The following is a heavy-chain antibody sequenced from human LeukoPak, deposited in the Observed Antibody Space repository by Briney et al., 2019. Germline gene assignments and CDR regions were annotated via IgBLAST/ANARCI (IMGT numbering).Heavy chain of an antibody. CDR1: GFTFSSYG. V-gene: IGHV3-30*02. CDR2: IRYDGSNK. CDR3: AKMGINEVVPAAIDY. J-gene: IGHJ4*02. D-gene: IGHD2-2*01. Sequence: GGSLRLSCAASGFTFSSYGMHWVRQAPGKGLEWVAFIRYDGSNKYYADSVKGRFTISRDNSKNTLYLQMNSLRAEDTAVYYCAKMGINEVVPAAIDYWGQGTLVTVSS.